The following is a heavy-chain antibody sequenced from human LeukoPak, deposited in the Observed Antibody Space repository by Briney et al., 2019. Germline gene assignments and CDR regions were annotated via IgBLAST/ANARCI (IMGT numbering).Heavy chain of an antibody. CDR2: ISGSGGST. J-gene: IGHJ5*02. D-gene: IGHD3-22*01. V-gene: IGHV3-23*01. Sequence: GSLRLSCAASGFTFSSYAMSWVRQAPEKGLEWVSTISGSGGSTYYTDSVRGRFTISRDNSKNTLYLQMNSLRAEDTAVYYCAKDTYHYDSSGYYSWFDPWGQGTLVTVSS. CDR3: AKDTYHYDSSGYYSWFDP. CDR1: GFTFSSYA.